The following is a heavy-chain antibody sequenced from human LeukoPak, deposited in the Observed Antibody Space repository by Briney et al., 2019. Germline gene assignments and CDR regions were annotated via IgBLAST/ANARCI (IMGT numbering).Heavy chain of an antibody. J-gene: IGHJ3*02. V-gene: IGHV1-24*01. Sequence: ASVKVSCKVSGYTLTELSMYWVRQAPGKGLEWMGGLHPEDGEAIYAQTLQGRVTMTEDTSTDTAYMELSSLRSEDTAVYYCATRNFGDYGAFDIWGQGTMVTVSS. CDR2: LHPEDGEA. CDR1: GYTLTELS. D-gene: IGHD4-17*01. CDR3: ATRNFGDYGAFDI.